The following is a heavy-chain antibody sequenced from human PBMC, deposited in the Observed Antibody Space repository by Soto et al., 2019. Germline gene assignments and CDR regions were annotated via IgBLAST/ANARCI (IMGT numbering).Heavy chain of an antibody. CDR1: GYIFIHYY. D-gene: IGHD2-21*01. CDR3: SRSIPQGDF. CDR2: INPNGGST. J-gene: IGHJ4*02. V-gene: IGHV1-46*01. Sequence: QVQLVQSGAEVKKPGASVKVSCKASGYIFIHYYIHWVRQAPGQGLEWMAIINPNGGSTNYAQKFQGRVNVTRDTSTSTVSKELNSLGSDETAVYFCSRSIPQGDFWGQGTLVTVSS.